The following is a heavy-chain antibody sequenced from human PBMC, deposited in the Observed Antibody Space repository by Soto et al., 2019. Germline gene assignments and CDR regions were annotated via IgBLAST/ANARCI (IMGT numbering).Heavy chain of an antibody. CDR2: INPATGAA. CDR3: ARGGGVGVAGSAAFDM. CDR1: GYPVTAYY. J-gene: IGHJ3*02. V-gene: IGHV1-2*02. Sequence: QLHLVQSGAVVKKPGASVTVSCSASGYPVTAYYMHWVRQAPGRGLEWMGGINPATGAAKYTQTFQGRVTMTRDTSTSTVCMELSGLTSEDTAVFYCARGGGVGVAGSAAFDMWGQGTLVTVCS. D-gene: IGHD3-3*01.